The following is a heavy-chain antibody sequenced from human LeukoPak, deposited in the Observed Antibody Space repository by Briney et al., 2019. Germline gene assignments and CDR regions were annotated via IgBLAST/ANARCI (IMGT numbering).Heavy chain of an antibody. CDR1: GFTFDDYA. J-gene: IGHJ4*02. CDR3: ARDKIEWLRYSYFDY. D-gene: IGHD5-12*01. Sequence: GRSLRLSCAASGFTFDDYAMHWVRQAPGKGLEWASGISWNGGSTGYADSVKGRFTISRDKAKNSLYLQMNSLRADDTAVYFCARDKIEWLRYSYFDYWGQGVLVTVSS. CDR2: ISWNGGST. V-gene: IGHV3-9*01.